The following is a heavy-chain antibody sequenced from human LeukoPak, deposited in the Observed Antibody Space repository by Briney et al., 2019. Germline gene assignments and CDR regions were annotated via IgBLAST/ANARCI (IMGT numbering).Heavy chain of an antibody. CDR2: IFADDLT. CDR3: ARGAMSTFARFDS. V-gene: IGHV3-53*01. D-gene: IGHD2/OR15-2a*01. CDR1: GFSVSDHY. Sequence: GGSLRLSCVVSGFSVSDHYMSWVRQAPGRGLQWLSVIFADDLTYYEDSVKGRFTISRDRSQNTLYLQMNSLRAEDTAVYYCARGAMSTFARFDSWGQGTLVSVSS. J-gene: IGHJ4*02.